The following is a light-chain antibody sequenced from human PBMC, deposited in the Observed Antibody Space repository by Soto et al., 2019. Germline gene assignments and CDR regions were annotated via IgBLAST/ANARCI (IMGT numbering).Light chain of an antibody. Sequence: VVTQPPSVSAAPGQKVTISCSGSSSNIGNNYVSWYQQLPGTAPKLLIYDNNKRPSGIPDRFSGSKSGTSATLGITGLQTGDEADYYCGTWDSSLSAGVFGGGTKVTVL. CDR1: SSNIGNNY. J-gene: IGLJ2*01. CDR2: DNN. CDR3: GTWDSSLSAGV. V-gene: IGLV1-51*01.